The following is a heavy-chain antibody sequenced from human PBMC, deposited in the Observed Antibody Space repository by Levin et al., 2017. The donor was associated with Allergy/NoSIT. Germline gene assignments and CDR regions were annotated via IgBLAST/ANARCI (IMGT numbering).Heavy chain of an antibody. D-gene: IGHD3-16*01. CDR3: ARDEESFGDAFDI. CDR2: ISARRTTM. J-gene: IGHJ3*02. Sequence: GGSLRLSCAASGFSFSTYGMIWVRQAPGKGLEWVSYISARRTTMYYADSVKGRFTISRDDAKNTLYLQMSSLRAEDTAVYYCARDEESFGDAFDIWGQGKRVTVSS. CDR1: GFSFSTYG. V-gene: IGHV3-48*01.